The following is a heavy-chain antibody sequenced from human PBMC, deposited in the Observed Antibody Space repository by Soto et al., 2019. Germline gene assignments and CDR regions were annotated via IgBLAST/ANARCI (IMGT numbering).Heavy chain of an antibody. CDR2: IDPSDSYT. Sequence: PGESLKISCKGSGYSFTSYWISWVRQMPGKGLEWMGRIDPSDSYTNYSPSFQGHVTISADKSISTAYLQWSSLKASDTAMYYCVRRRLCGGDCYSVPVYYYGMDVWGQGTTVTVSS. J-gene: IGHJ6*02. CDR3: VRRRLCGGDCYSVPVYYYGMDV. V-gene: IGHV5-10-1*01. D-gene: IGHD2-21*02. CDR1: GYSFTSYW.